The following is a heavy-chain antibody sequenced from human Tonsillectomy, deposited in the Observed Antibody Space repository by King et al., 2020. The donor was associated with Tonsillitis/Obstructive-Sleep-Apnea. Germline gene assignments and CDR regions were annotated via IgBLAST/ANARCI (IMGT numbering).Heavy chain of an antibody. CDR2: ISYDGSNK. CDR1: GFTFSSYA. V-gene: IGHV3-30*01. CDR3: AGDWGVYCGGDCYFSGGPFDY. D-gene: IGHD2-21*01. J-gene: IGHJ4*02. Sequence: VQLVESGGGVVQPGRSLRLSCAASGFTFSSYAMHWVRQAPGKGLEWVAVISYDGSNKYYADSVKGRFSISRDNSKNTLYLQMNSLRAEDTAVYYCAGDWGVYCGGDCYFSGGPFDYWGQGTLVTVSS.